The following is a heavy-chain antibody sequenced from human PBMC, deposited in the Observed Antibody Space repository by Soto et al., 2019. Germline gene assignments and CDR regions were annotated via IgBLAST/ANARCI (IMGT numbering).Heavy chain of an antibody. V-gene: IGHV1-46*01. CDR1: GYTLTSYY. CDR2: INPSVGST. D-gene: IGHD3-22*01. CDR3: ARDLAYYYDSSGYLFYYYYGMDV. J-gene: IGHJ6*02. Sequence: SVKVSFRASGYTLTSYYMHWGRQAPVQGLEWMGIINPSVGSTSYAQKFQGRVTMTRDTSTSTVYMELSSLRSEDTAVYYCARDLAYYYDSSGYLFYYYYGMDVWGQATTVTVSS.